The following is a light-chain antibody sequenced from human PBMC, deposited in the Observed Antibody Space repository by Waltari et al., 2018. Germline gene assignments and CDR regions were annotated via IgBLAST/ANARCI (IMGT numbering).Light chain of an antibody. Sequence: DIQMTQSPSTLSASVGDRVTITCRASQSISWWLAWFQQKPGKAPKLLIYKASSLQSGVPSRFSGSGFGTEFTLTISSLQADDFATYYCQQSYSAPHFGPGTKVDIK. CDR2: KAS. V-gene: IGKV1-5*03. CDR3: QQSYSAPH. CDR1: QSISWW. J-gene: IGKJ3*01.